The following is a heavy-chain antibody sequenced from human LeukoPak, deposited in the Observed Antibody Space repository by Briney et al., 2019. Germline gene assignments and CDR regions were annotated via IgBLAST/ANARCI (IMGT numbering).Heavy chain of an antibody. D-gene: IGHD1-26*01. J-gene: IGHJ4*02. CDR2: ISSSSSYI. CDR3: ARVCCGSYYIAGYFDY. CDR1: GFTFSSYS. Sequence: GVSLRLSCAASGFTFSSYSMNWVRQAPGKGLEWVSSISSSSSYIYYADSVKGRFTISRDNAKNSLYLQMNSLRAEDTAVYYCARVCCGSYYIAGYFDYWGQGTLVTVSS. V-gene: IGHV3-21*01.